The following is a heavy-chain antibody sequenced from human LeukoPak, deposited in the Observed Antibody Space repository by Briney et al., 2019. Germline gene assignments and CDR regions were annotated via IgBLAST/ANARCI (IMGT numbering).Heavy chain of an antibody. V-gene: IGHV3-23*01. CDR3: AKDIGEIVVVVAATLQY. CDR2: ISGSGGST. J-gene: IGHJ4*02. D-gene: IGHD2-15*01. CDR1: GFTFDDYG. Sequence: PGGSLRLSCAASGFTFDDYGMSWVRQAPGKGLEWVSAISGSGGSTYYADSVKGRFTISRDNSKNTLYLQMNRLRVEDTAIYYCAKDIGEIVVVVAATLQYWGQGTLVTVSS.